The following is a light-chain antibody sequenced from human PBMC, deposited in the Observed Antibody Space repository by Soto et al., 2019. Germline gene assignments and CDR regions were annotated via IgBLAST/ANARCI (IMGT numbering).Light chain of an antibody. Sequence: QSVLTQPPSASGTSGQSVTISCSGRTSNIGSNNVNWYQQVPGTAPKLLIYNNNQRPSGVPDRFSGSKSGTSGSLAISGLQTEDEADYYCAAWDDILRGYVFASGTKLTVL. CDR2: NNN. CDR1: TSNIGSNN. J-gene: IGLJ1*01. CDR3: AAWDDILRGYV. V-gene: IGLV1-44*01.